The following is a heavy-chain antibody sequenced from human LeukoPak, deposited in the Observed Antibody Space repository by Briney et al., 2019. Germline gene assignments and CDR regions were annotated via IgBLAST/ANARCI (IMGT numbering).Heavy chain of an antibody. J-gene: IGHJ5*02. CDR2: IIPIFGTA. D-gene: IGHD2-2*01. V-gene: IGHV1-69*05. Sequence: GASVKVSCKASGGTFSSYAISWVRQAPGQGLEWMGGIIPIFGTANYVQKFQGRVTITTDESTSTAYMELSSLRSEDTAVYYCARDNGAYCSSTSCWGNWFDPWGQGTLVTVSS. CDR1: GGTFSSYA. CDR3: ARDNGAYCSSTSCWGNWFDP.